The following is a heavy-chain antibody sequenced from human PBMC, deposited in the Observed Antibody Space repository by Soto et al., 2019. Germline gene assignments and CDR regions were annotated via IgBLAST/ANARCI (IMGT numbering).Heavy chain of an antibody. V-gene: IGHV2-5*02. J-gene: IGHJ3*01. Sequence: QITLNESGPTLVKPTQTLTLTCTFSGFSLSTSGVGVGWIRQPPGKALEWLALIYWDDDERYSPSLKSRLTITTDNSKNQVVLTMTNMDPVDTATYYGAQRHGGSDGFDLWGQGTMVIVSS. CDR2: IYWDDDE. D-gene: IGHD3-16*01. CDR1: GFSLSTSGVG. CDR3: AQRHGGSDGFDL.